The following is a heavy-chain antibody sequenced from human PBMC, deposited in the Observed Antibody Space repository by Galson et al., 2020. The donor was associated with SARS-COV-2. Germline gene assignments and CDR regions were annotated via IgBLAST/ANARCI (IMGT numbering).Heavy chain of an antibody. CDR1: GFTFRTYA. V-gene: IGHV3-33*01. CDR3: TTSIIVPGTLDY. Sequence: GESLKISCAASGFTFRTYAMHWVRQAPGKGLEWVAVIWSDGNKKYYLDAVKGRFTISRDNSKNTVNLQMNGLRAEDTAVYYCTTSIIVPGTLDYWGQGTLVSVSS. J-gene: IGHJ4*02. CDR2: IWSDGNKK. D-gene: IGHD3-22*01.